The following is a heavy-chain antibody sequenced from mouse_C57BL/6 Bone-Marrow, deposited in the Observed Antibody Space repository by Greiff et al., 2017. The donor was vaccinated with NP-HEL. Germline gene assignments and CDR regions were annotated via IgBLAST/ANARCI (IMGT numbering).Heavy chain of an antibody. CDR2: IRNKANNHAT. Sequence: EVMLVESGGGLVQPGGSMKLSCAASGFTFSDAWMDWVRQSPEKGLEWVAEIRNKANNHATYYAESVKGRFTISRDDSKSSVYLQMNSLRAEDTGIYYCTRTLYYGSSYWYFDVWGTGTTVTVSS. CDR3: TRTLYYGSSYWYFDV. V-gene: IGHV6-6*01. J-gene: IGHJ1*03. CDR1: GFTFSDAW. D-gene: IGHD1-1*01.